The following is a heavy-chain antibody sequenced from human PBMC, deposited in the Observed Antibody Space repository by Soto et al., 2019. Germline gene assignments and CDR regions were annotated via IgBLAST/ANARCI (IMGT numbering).Heavy chain of an antibody. Sequence: GASVKVSCKASGYTFTSYAMHWVRQAPGQRLEWMGWINTYNGNTNHAQKLQGRVTMTTDTSTSTAYMELRSLRSDDTAVYYCARGVGSGTYYNQYNWFDPWGQGTLVTV. CDR3: ARGVGSGTYYNQYNWFDP. D-gene: IGHD3-10*01. CDR1: GYTFTSYA. V-gene: IGHV1-18*01. J-gene: IGHJ5*02. CDR2: INTYNGNT.